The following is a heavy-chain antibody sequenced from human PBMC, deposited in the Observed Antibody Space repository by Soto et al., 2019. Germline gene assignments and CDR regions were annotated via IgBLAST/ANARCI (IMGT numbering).Heavy chain of an antibody. D-gene: IGHD3-22*01. CDR2: IIPIFGTA. CDR3: ASQPNYYDSSGYYYFDY. Sequence: QVQLVQSGAGVKKPGSSVKVSCKASGGTFSSYAISWVRQAPGQGLEWMGGIIPIFGTANYAQKFQGRVTITADESTSTAYMELSSLRSEDTAVYYCASQPNYYDSSGYYYFDYWGQGTLVTVSS. CDR1: GGTFSSYA. J-gene: IGHJ4*02. V-gene: IGHV1-69*01.